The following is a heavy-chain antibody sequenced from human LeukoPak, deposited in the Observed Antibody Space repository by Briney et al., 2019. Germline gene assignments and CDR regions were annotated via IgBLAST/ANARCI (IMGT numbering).Heavy chain of an antibody. V-gene: IGHV3-30*18. CDR3: AKPDTETDIVVVVAAPPPFDY. CDR1: GFTFSTYA. D-gene: IGHD2-15*01. CDR2: ISYDGSNK. Sequence: GGSLRLSCAASGFTFSTYAMHWVRQAPGKGLEWVAVISYDGSNKYYADSVKGRFTISRDNSKNTLYLQMNSLRAEDTAVYYCAKPDTETDIVVVVAAPPPFDYWGQGTLVTVSS. J-gene: IGHJ4*02.